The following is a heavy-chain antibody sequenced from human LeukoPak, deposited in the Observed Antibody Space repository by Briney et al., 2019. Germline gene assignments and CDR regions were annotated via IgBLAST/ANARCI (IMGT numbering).Heavy chain of an antibody. V-gene: IGHV3-23*01. CDR2: FSGSGSNT. J-gene: IGHJ4*02. CDR1: GFTFSSSG. Sequence: PGGSLRLTCVASGFTFSSSGMTWVRQTPGKGLEWVSTFSGSGSNTYYADSVKGRFTISRDNSKNTLYLQMNSLRAEDTAIYYCAKGGTERAWGQGTLVTVSS. CDR3: AKGGTERA.